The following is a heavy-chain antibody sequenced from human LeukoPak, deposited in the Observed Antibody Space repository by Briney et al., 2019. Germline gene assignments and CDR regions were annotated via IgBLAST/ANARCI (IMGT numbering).Heavy chain of an antibody. CDR3: ARDKQYYYDSSGYYLVY. J-gene: IGHJ4*02. Sequence: ASVKVSCKASGGTFSSYAISWVRQAPGQGLEWMGRIIPILGTANYAQKFQGRVTITTDESTSTAYMELSSLRSEDTAVYYCARDKQYYYDSSGYYLVYWGQGTLVTVSS. V-gene: IGHV1-69*11. CDR1: GGTFSSYA. CDR2: IIPILGTA. D-gene: IGHD3-22*01.